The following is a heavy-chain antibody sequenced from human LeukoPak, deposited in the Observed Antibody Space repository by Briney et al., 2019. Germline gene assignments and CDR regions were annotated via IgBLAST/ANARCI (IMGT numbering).Heavy chain of an antibody. CDR3: SGSHTSATYYADF. CDR1: RGSISSAGYY. CDR2: FYYSGYT. J-gene: IGHJ4*02. Sequence: PSETLSLTYTVSRGSISSAGYYWNWIRQHPEKGLEWIGYFYYSGYTSYNPSLRSRVTISADTSENQFSLRLSSVTAADTAVYYCSGSHTSATYYADFWGRGTLVTVSS. D-gene: IGHD3-10*01. V-gene: IGHV4-31*03.